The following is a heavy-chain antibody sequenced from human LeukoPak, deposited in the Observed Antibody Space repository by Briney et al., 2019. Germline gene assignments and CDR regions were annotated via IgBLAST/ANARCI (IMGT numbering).Heavy chain of an antibody. V-gene: IGHV4-61*10. CDR2: IYYSGST. CDR1: GGSISSGSYY. J-gene: IGHJ6*04. Sequence: SQTLSLTCTVPGGSISSGSYYWSWIRQPAGKGLEWIGYIYYSGSTNYNPSLKSRVTISVDTSKNQFSLKLSSVTAADTAVYYCARDQGLLDVWGKGTTVTVSS. CDR3: ARDQGLLDV.